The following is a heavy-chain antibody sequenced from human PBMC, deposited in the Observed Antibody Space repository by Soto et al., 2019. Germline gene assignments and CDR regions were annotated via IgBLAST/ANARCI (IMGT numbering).Heavy chain of an antibody. Sequence: ASVKVSCKASGYTFTYRYLHWVRQAPGQALEWMGWITPFNGNIKYSQKFQGRVTISRDTSLSTLYMELCSLRSEDTSVYYCALSSGADLGPDAFDIWGQGTMVTVSS. CDR1: GYTFTYRY. J-gene: IGHJ3*02. D-gene: IGHD6-19*01. CDR2: ITPFNGNI. V-gene: IGHV1-45*01. CDR3: ALSSGADLGPDAFDI.